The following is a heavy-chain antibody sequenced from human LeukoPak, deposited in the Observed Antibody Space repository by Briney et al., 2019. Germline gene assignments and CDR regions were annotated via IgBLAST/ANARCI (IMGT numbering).Heavy chain of an antibody. CDR3: ARGVVTALTYMDV. J-gene: IGHJ6*03. V-gene: IGHV4-61*05. Sequence: SPSETLSLTCTVSGGSISSSSYYWGWIRQPPGKGLEWIEYIYHSGSTNYNPSLKSRVTISVDTSKNQFSLKLSSVTAADTAVYYCARGVVTALTYMDVWGKGTTVTISS. CDR2: IYHSGST. D-gene: IGHD2-21*02. CDR1: GGSISSSSYY.